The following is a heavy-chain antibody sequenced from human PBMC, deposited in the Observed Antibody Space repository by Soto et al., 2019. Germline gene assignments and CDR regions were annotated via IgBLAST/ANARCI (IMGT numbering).Heavy chain of an antibody. Sequence: SGPTLVNPTQTLTLTCTFSGFSLSTSGMCVSWIRQPPGKALEWLARIDWDDDKYYSTSLKTRLTMSKDTSKNQVVLTMTNMDPVDTATYYCARIAIGYCTNGVCYEEYYFDYWGQGTLVTVSS. CDR1: GFSLSTSGMC. CDR2: IDWDDDK. CDR3: ARIAIGYCTNGVCYEEYYFDY. J-gene: IGHJ4*02. D-gene: IGHD2-8*01. V-gene: IGHV2-70*11.